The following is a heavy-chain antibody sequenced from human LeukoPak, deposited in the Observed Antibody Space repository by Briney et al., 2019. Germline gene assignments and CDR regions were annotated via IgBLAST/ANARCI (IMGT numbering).Heavy chain of an antibody. CDR1: GGSISNCY. D-gene: IGHD3-10*01. Sequence: ETLSLTCTVSGGSISNCYWSWIRQPPGKGLEWIGYIYYSGSTNYNPSLKSRVSISLDTSKNHFSLKLSSVTAADTAVYYCASGEVTFDYWGQGTLVTVSS. CDR2: IYYSGST. CDR3: ASGEVTFDY. V-gene: IGHV4-59*01. J-gene: IGHJ4*02.